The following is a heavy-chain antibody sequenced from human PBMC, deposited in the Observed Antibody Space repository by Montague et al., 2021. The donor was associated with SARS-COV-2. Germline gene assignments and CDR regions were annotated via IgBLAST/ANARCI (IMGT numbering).Heavy chain of an antibody. CDR3: ATSADWGSTGGFDF. CDR2: VDPEDGKT. V-gene: IGHV1-24*01. Sequence: SVKVSCKVSGYSLTELPMHWVRQAPGKGLEWMGGVDPEDGKTIYAQNFQGTLTIAEDTSADTAHMELGSLRSDDTAVYYCATSADWGSTGGFDFWGQGTMVTVSS. CDR1: GYSLTELP. J-gene: IGHJ4*02. D-gene: IGHD7-27*01.